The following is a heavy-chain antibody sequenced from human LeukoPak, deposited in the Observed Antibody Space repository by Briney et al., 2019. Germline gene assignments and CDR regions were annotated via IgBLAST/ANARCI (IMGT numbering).Heavy chain of an antibody. V-gene: IGHV3-30*18. J-gene: IGHJ3*02. D-gene: IGHD5-24*01. Sequence: GGSLRLSCAASGFTFSSYGMHWVRQAPGKGLEWVAIISYDGSNKSYADSVKGRFTISRDNSKNTLYLQMNGLTAEDTAVYYCAKFQGGYNVGDAFDMWGQGTMVTVSS. CDR3: AKFQGGYNVGDAFDM. CDR1: GFTFSSYG. CDR2: ISYDGSNK.